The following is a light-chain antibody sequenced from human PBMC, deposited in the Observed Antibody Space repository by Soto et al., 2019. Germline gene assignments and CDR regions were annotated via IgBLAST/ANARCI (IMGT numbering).Light chain of an antibody. V-gene: IGLV2-23*01. CDR3: CSYAGSSTLGV. CDR2: ESS. J-gene: IGLJ1*01. Sequence: QSVLTQPASVSGSPGQSITISCTGTSSDVGSYNLVSWYQQHPGKAPKLIISESSKRPSGVSNRFSGSKSGNTASLTISGLQAEDEADYYCCSYAGSSTLGVLGTGTKVTVL. CDR1: SSDVGSYNL.